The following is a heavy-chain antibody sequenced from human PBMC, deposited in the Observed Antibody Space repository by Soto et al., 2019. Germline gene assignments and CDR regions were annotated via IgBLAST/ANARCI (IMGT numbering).Heavy chain of an antibody. J-gene: IGHJ4*02. V-gene: IGHV1-69*02. D-gene: IGHD6-13*01. Sequence: QVQLVQSGSEVKKPGSSVRVSCKASGGTFSIYTISWVRQAPGQGLAWMGRVIPVLDITSYSQRFQGRVTITADKSTTTAYMELSSLRSEDTAVYYCARDRDNSNWPNFDSWGQGTLVTVSS. CDR2: VIPVLDIT. CDR1: GGTFSIYT. CDR3: ARDRDNSNWPNFDS.